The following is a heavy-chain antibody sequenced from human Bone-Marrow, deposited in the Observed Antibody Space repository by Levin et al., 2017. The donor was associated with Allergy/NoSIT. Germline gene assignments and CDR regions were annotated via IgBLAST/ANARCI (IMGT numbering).Heavy chain of an antibody. CDR1: GGSIRSSGYY. CDR3: ARGRGSGSLYYYMDV. V-gene: IGHV4-31*03. CDR2: IYYSGST. D-gene: IGHD3-10*01. Sequence: SETLSLTCTVSGGSIRSSGYYWSWIRQHPGKGLEWIGYIYYSGSTYYNPSLKGRVTISVDTSENQFSLKLSSVTAADTAVYYCARGRGSGSLYYYMDVWGKGTTVTVSS. J-gene: IGHJ6*03.